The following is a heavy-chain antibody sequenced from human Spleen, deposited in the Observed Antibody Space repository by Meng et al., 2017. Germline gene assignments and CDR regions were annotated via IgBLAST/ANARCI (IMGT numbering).Heavy chain of an antibody. Sequence: GESLKISCAASGFTFSSYEMNWVRQAPGKGLEWVSYISSSGSTMYYAESVKGRFTISRDNAKNSLYLQMNSLRAEDTAVYYCARDKSGSYYDYYYGFDVWGQGTTVTVSS. V-gene: IGHV3-48*03. J-gene: IGHJ6*02. CDR2: ISSSGSTM. D-gene: IGHD1-26*01. CDR1: GFTFSSYE. CDR3: ARDKSGSYYDYYYGFDV.